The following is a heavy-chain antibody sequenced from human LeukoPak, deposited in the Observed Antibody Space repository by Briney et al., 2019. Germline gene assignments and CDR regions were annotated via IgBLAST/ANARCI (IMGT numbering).Heavy chain of an antibody. CDR2: IYYSGST. Sequence: SETLSLTCTVSGSSISSYYWSWIRQPPGKGLEWIGYIYYSGSTNYNPSLKSRVTISVDTSKNQFSLKLSSVTAADTAVYYCARELGGYRASRSYYYYGMDVWGQGTTVTVSS. CDR1: GSSISSYY. D-gene: IGHD3-16*01. J-gene: IGHJ6*02. CDR3: ARELGGYRASRSYYYYGMDV. V-gene: IGHV4-59*01.